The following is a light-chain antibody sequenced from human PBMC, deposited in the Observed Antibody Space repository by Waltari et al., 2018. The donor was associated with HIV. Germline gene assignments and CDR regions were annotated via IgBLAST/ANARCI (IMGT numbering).Light chain of an antibody. CDR1: SSNIGSNY. V-gene: IGLV1-47*01. J-gene: IGLJ3*02. Sequence: QSVLTQPPSASGTPGQRVTISCSGSSSNIGSNYVYWYQQLPGTAPKLLIYRNYQRPSGVPDRLSGSKSGTYASLAISGLRSEDEADYYCAAWDDSLSGLNWVFGGGTKLTVL. CDR2: RNY. CDR3: AAWDDSLSGLNWV.